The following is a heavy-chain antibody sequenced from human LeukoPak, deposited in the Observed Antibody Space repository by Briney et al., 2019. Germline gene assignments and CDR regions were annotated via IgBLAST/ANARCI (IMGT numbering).Heavy chain of an antibody. CDR3: ARDLELSSSWYGSFDY. D-gene: IGHD6-13*01. CDR2: ISSSSSYI. V-gene: IGHV3-21*01. CDR1: GFTFSSYS. J-gene: IGHJ4*02. Sequence: PGGSLRLSCAASGFTFSSYSMNWVRQAPGKGLEWVSSISSSSSYIYYADSVKGRFTISRDNAKNSLYLQMNSLRAEDTAVYYCARDLELSSSWYGSFDYWGQGTLVTVSS.